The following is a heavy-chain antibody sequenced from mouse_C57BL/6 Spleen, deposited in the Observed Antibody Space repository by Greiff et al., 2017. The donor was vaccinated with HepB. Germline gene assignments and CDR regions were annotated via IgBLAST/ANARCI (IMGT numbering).Heavy chain of an antibody. V-gene: IGHV1-26*01. Sequence: EVQLQQSGPELVKPGASVKISCKASGYTFTDYYMNWVKQSHGKSLEWIGDINPNNGGTSYNQKFKGKATLTVDKSSSTAYMELRSLTSEDSAVYYCATHPPMDYWGQGTSVTVSS. CDR3: ATHPPMDY. CDR2: INPNNGGT. J-gene: IGHJ4*01. CDR1: GYTFTDYY.